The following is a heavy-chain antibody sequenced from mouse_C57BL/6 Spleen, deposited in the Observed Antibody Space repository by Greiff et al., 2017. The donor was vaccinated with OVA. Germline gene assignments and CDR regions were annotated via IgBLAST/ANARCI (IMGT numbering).Heavy chain of an antibody. Sequence: QVQLQQSGAELVRPGTSVKVSCKASGYAFTNYLIEWVKQRPGQGLEWIGVINPGSGGTNYNEKFKGKATLTADKSSSTAYMQLSSLTSEDSAVYFCARFIRDAMDYWGQGTSVTVSS. CDR1: GYAFTNYL. V-gene: IGHV1-54*01. J-gene: IGHJ4*01. CDR3: ARFIRDAMDY. D-gene: IGHD1-1*01. CDR2: INPGSGGT.